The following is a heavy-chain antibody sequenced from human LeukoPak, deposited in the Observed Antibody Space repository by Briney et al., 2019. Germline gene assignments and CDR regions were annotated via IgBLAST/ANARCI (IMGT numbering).Heavy chain of an antibody. CDR1: GDSVSSNSAA. D-gene: IGHD3-9*01. Sequence: SQTLSLTCAISGDSVSSNSAAWNWIRQSPSRGLEWLGRTYYRSKWYNDYAVSVKSRITINPDTSKNQFSLQLNSVTPEDTAVYYCAREIDDILTGYYLPFDYWGQGTLVTVSS. CDR3: AREIDDILTGYYLPFDY. V-gene: IGHV6-1*01. CDR2: TYYRSKWYN. J-gene: IGHJ4*02.